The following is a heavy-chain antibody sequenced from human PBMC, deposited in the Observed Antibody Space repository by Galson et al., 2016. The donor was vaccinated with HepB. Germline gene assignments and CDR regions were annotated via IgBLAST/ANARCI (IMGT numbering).Heavy chain of an antibody. Sequence: SLRLSCAASGFTFSSHFMDWVRQSPGKGLVWVSRVRRDDSNTDYADSVKGRFTISRDNAKNILYLQMNSPTVDDTAMYYCVRDNRGLGDFWGRGTLVTVSS. CDR1: GFTFSSHF. CDR2: VRRDDSNT. V-gene: IGHV3-74*01. CDR3: VRDNRGLGDF. D-gene: IGHD1-14*01. J-gene: IGHJ4*02.